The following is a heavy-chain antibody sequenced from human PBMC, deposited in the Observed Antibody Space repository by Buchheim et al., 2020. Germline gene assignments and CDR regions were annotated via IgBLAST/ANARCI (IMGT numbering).Heavy chain of an antibody. CDR1: GGTFSSYA. V-gene: IGHV1-69*01. CDR3: ARRVGGYYDSSGRFGYYYGMDV. Sequence: QVQLVQSGAEVKKPGSSVKVSCKASGGTFSSYAISWVRQAPGQGLEWMGGIIPIFGTANYAQKFQGRVTITADESTSTAYMELSSLRSEDTAVYYCARRVGGYYDSSGRFGYYYGMDVWGQGTT. CDR2: IIPIFGTA. J-gene: IGHJ6*02. D-gene: IGHD3-22*01.